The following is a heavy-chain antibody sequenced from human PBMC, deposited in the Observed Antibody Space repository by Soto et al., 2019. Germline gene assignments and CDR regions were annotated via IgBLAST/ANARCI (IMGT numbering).Heavy chain of an antibody. Sequence: QVQLQESGPGLVKPSETLSLTCTVSGGSISSYFWSWIRQLPGKELEWIGYSYYSGSTNYNPSLKSRVTISVDTSKNQFSLKLTSVTAADTAVFYCARGTYNWFDPWGQGTLVTVSS. CDR1: GGSISSYF. J-gene: IGHJ5*02. CDR2: SYYSGST. V-gene: IGHV4-59*01. CDR3: ARGTYNWFDP.